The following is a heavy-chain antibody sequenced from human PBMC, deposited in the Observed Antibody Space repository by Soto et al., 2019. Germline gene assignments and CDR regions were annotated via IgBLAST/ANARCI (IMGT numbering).Heavy chain of an antibody. V-gene: IGHV3-15*01. D-gene: IGHD2-15*01. CDR3: TTEYSGGYYH. CDR2: IRSKSDGGTT. CDR1: GFTFSNAW. Sequence: PGGSLRLSCAASGFTFSNAWMSWVRQAPGKGLEWLGSIRSKSDGGTTEYGAPVKGTVTISSDDSKHTLYLQMNSLKTEDTAVYYCTTEYSGGYYHWGQGTLVTVSS. J-gene: IGHJ5*02.